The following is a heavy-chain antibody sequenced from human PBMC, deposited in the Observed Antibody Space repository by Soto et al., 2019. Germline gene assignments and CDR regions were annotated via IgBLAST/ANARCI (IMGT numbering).Heavy chain of an antibody. CDR3: ATDPRYCGGDCSAEYFQH. Sequence: GGSLRLSCAASGFTFSSYAMSWVRQAPGKGLEWVSAISGSGGSTYYADSVKGRFTISRDNAKNSLYLQMNSLRAEDTAVYYCATDPRYCGGDCSAEYFQHWGQGTLVTVSS. V-gene: IGHV3-23*01. J-gene: IGHJ1*01. CDR2: ISGSGGST. D-gene: IGHD2-21*02. CDR1: GFTFSSYA.